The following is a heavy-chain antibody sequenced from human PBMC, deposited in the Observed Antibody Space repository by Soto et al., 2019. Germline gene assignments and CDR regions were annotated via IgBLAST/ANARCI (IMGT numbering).Heavy chain of an antibody. J-gene: IGHJ5*02. CDR1: GFTFSNDW. Sequence: EVQLVESGGGLVQPGGSLRLSCAASGFTFSNDWMHWVRQAAGKGLVWVSRINMDGSSTNYADSVKGRYTISRDNAKNAVYLQMNSLRAEDTAVYYCVRGRHGMYSNDHWGQGDLGNVSS. CDR3: VRGRHGMYSNDH. V-gene: IGHV3-74*01. CDR2: INMDGSST. D-gene: IGHD4-4*01.